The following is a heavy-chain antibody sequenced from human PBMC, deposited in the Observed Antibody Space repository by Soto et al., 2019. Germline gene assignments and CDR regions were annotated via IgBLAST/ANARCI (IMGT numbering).Heavy chain of an antibody. Sequence: QIQLVQSGGEMKKSGASVKVSCKASGYSVYRYGISWVRQAPGQRPEWMGWISADNGDTRLSQNVQGRLTLTTDTSTNTAYMDLRSLSSDDTAVYYCARDRSYYYETSGYPFDYWGQGTQVTVSS. CDR2: ISADNGDT. CDR3: ARDRSYYYETSGYPFDY. D-gene: IGHD3-22*01. CDR1: GYSVYRYG. J-gene: IGHJ4*02. V-gene: IGHV1-18*01.